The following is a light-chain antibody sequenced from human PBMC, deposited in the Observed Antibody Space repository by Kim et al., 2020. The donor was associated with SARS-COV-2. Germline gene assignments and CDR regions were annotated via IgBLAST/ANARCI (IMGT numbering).Light chain of an antibody. CDR2: GAS. CDR3: RQYNSWPPGT. J-gene: IGKJ4*02. CDR1: QSVTSN. V-gene: IGKV3-15*01. Sequence: EIVMTQSPATLSVSPGERVTLSCRASQSVTSNLSWYQQQPGQPPRILIYGASTRSTNGPARFSSSGSSAKCTLTISSLLSEDFAIDYWRQYNSWPPGTFGGGTKVDIK.